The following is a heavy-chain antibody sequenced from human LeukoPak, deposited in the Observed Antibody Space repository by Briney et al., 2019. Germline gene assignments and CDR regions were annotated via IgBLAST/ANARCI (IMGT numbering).Heavy chain of an antibody. CDR1: GFTFSSYA. CDR3: AKRGSSSADY. CDR2: ISGSGGST. V-gene: IGHV3-23*01. D-gene: IGHD6-6*01. Sequence: GGPLSLSCAASGFTFSSYAMSWVGQAPGKGLEWVSAISGSGGSTYYADSVKGRFTISRDNSKNTLYLQMNSLRAEDTAVYYCAKRGSSSADYWGQGTLVTVSS. J-gene: IGHJ4*02.